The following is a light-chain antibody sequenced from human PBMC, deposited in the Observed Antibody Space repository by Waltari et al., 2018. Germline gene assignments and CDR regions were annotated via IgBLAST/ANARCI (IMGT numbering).Light chain of an antibody. CDR3: HQYYSNRMWT. Sequence: DIVMTQSPDSLAVSLGERATINCKSSQSVLYSSNNRNYLAWYQQKPGQPPKMLISWASTRESGVTDRFSGSGSGTDFTLTISSLQAEDVAVYYCHQYYSNRMWTFGQGTKVEIK. CDR2: WAS. J-gene: IGKJ1*01. CDR1: QSVLYSSNNRNY. V-gene: IGKV4-1*01.